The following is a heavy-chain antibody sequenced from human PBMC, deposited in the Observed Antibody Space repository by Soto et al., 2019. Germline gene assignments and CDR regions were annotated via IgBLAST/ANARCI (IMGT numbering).Heavy chain of an antibody. CDR2: LFYSGST. D-gene: IGHD2-8*01. CDR3: AAQYLQKWCAS. V-gene: IGHV4-39*01. J-gene: IGHJ5*02. Sequence: QLQLQESGPGLVKPSETLSLTCTVSGGSISSDTYYWGWIRQPPGKGLEWIGSLFYSGSTSYNPSLKSRVTISVDSFKNQFSLKLISVTAADTAVYYCAAQYLQKWCASWGQGTLVTVSS. CDR1: GGSISSDTYY.